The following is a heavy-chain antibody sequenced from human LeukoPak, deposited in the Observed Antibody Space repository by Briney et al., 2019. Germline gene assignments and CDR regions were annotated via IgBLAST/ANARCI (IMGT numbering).Heavy chain of an antibody. CDR3: ARGPTYYYDSSGYFPFDY. CDR2: IIPILGIA. CDR1: GGTFSSYA. V-gene: IGHV1-69*04. Sequence: SVKVSCKASGGTFSSYAISWVRQAPGQGLEWMGRIIPILGIANYAQKLQGRVTITADRSTSTAYMELSSLRSEDTAVYYCARGPTYYYDSSGYFPFDYWGQGTLVTVSS. J-gene: IGHJ4*02. D-gene: IGHD3-22*01.